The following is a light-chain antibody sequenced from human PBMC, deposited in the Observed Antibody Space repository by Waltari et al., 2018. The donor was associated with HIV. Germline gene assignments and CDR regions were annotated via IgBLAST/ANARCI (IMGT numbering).Light chain of an antibody. Sequence: QSALTQPASVSGSPGQSVNMSCTGSNSDVGKYDFVSWYQHNPGQAPHLLIYDVNTPPSGVSLLFSGSKSGNTASLTISGLQAEDEANYYCCSYAGGPFVFGSGT. CDR3: CSYAGGPFV. CDR2: DVN. V-gene: IGLV2-23*02. J-gene: IGLJ1*01. CDR1: NSDVGKYDF.